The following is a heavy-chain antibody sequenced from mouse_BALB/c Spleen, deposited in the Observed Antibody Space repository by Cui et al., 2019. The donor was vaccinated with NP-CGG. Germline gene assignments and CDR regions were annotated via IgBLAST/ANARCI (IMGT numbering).Heavy chain of an antibody. CDR2: IDPNSGGT. J-gene: IGHJ2*01. D-gene: IGHD1-1*01. CDR3: ARYDYYGSSYFDY. CDR1: GYTFTSYW. V-gene: IGHV1-72*01. Sequence: QAPLQPPGSELVQPGASVKLSCKSSGYTFTSYWMHWVKQRPGRGLEWIGRIDPNSGGTKYNEKFKSKATLTVDKPSSTAYMQLSSLTSEDSAVYYCARYDYYGSSYFDYWGQGTTLTVSS.